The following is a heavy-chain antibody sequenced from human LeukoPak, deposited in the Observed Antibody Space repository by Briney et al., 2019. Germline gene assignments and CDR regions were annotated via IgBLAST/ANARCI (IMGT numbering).Heavy chain of an antibody. CDR1: GGTFSSYA. CDR2: IIPIFGTA. Sequence: GSSVKVSCKASGGTFSSYAISWVRQAPGQGLEWMGGIIPIFGTANYAQKFQGRVTITADESTSTAYMELSSLRSEDTAVYYCATSPREFGQLAAKGPFDYWGQGTLVTVSS. D-gene: IGHD6-6*01. V-gene: IGHV1-69*01. CDR3: ATSPREFGQLAAKGPFDY. J-gene: IGHJ4*02.